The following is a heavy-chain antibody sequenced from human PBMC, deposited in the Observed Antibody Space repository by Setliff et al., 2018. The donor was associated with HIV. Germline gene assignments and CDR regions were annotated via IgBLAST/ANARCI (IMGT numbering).Heavy chain of an antibody. CDR2: IYYSGST. J-gene: IGHJ4*02. CDR3: ARIFQPSSSPFDF. Sequence: PSETLSLTWSLADPAHGMVAKGESRGCTGKGLEWIGYIYYSGSTYYNPSLQSRLTMSVDTSKNQFSLRLRSVTAADTAVYYCARIFQPSSSPFDFWGRGILVTVSS. D-gene: IGHD3-3*01. CDR1: ADPAHGMVA. V-gene: IGHV4-31*02.